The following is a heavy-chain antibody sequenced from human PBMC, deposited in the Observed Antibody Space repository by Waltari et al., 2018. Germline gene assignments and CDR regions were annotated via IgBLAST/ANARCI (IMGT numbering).Heavy chain of an antibody. CDR1: GGSISNGNYY. Sequence: QVQLQESGPGLVKPSQTLSLTCTVSGGSISNGNYYWSWIRQPAGKRLELIGRISASGRIKDNTHRKRRVTKSGETNQFSLRRNSVTAADTAVYYWARDGPIYDPFTGYSTWVDPWGQGTLVTVSS. J-gene: IGHJ5*02. CDR3: ARDGPIYDPFTGYSTWVDP. D-gene: IGHD3-9*01. CDR2: ISASGRI. V-gene: IGHV4-61*02.